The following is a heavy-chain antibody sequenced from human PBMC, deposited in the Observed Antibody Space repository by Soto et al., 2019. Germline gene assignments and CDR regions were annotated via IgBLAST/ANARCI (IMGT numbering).Heavy chain of an antibody. CDR3: AKAHYGDAGAWALDY. Sequence: QVQLVESGGGVVQPGRSLRLSCAASGFTFSSYGMHWVRQAPGKGLEWVAGTSYDGSNKYYADSVKGRFTISRDNSKNTLYLQMNSLRAEDTAVYYCAKAHYGDAGAWALDYWGQGTLVTVSS. CDR2: TSYDGSNK. V-gene: IGHV3-30*18. J-gene: IGHJ4*02. CDR1: GFTFSSYG. D-gene: IGHD4-17*01.